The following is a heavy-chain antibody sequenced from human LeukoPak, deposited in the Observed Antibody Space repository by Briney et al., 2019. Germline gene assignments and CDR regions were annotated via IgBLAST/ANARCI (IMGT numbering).Heavy chain of an antibody. CDR1: GYTFTSYA. Sequence: ASVKVSCKASGYTFTSYAMHWVRQAPGQRLEGMGWINAGNGNTKYSQKLQGRVTITRDTSASTAYMELSSLRSEDTAVYYCAREGGYGSGSYYNVPNYYYYYGMDVWGQGTTVTVSS. D-gene: IGHD3-10*01. V-gene: IGHV1-3*01. J-gene: IGHJ6*02. CDR2: INAGNGNT. CDR3: AREGGYGSGSYYNVPNYYYYYGMDV.